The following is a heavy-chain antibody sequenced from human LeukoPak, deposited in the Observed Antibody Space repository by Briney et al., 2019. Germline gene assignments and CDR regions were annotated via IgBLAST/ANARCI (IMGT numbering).Heavy chain of an antibody. CDR1: GIDFKVYE. D-gene: IGHD5-12*01. Sequence: SGGSLRLSCVASGIDFKVYEMHWVRQSPGKGLEWVALISDNGLRTNYAESLKGRFIVSRDNSKNTMDLQMNDLRVEDTGVYFCARERRGYGYGTLDPWGQGTLVTVSS. CDR2: ISDNGLRT. J-gene: IGHJ5*02. V-gene: IGHV3-30*04. CDR3: ARERRGYGYGTLDP.